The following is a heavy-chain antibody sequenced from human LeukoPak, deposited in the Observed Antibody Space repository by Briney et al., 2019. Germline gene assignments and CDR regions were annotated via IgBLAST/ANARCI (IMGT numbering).Heavy chain of an antibody. CDR1: GGSISSYY. CDR3: ARGLVVVAATPYYYYYMDV. Sequence: SETLSLTCTASGGSISSYYWSWIRQPPGKGLEWIGYIYYSGSTNYNPSLKSRVTISVDTSKNQFSLKLSSVTAADTAVYYCARGLVVVAATPYYYYYMDVWGKGTTVTVSS. V-gene: IGHV4-59*01. D-gene: IGHD2-15*01. CDR2: IYYSGST. J-gene: IGHJ6*03.